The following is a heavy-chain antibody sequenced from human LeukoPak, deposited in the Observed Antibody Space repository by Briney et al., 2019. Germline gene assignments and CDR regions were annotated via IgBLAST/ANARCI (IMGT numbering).Heavy chain of an antibody. CDR2: ITASHGPT. CDR3: TKDPNGDYVGAFGP. J-gene: IGHJ5*02. Sequence: GGSLRLSCAASGFTFSSFAMTWVRQAPGKGLEWVSSITASHGPTYNTDSVKGRFTISRDNSQNTLYLQMNSLRAEETAVDYCTKDPNGDYVGAFGPWGNRVLVT. D-gene: IGHD4-17*01. CDR1: GFTFSSFA. V-gene: IGHV3-23*01.